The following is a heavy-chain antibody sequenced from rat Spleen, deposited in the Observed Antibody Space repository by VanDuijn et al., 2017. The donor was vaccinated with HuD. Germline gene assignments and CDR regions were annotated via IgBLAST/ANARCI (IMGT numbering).Heavy chain of an antibody. CDR3: ARSHYGYTGYFDY. V-gene: IGHV5-29*01. CDR1: GFTFSDYG. CDR2: INYGDSSGHSGT. J-gene: IGHJ2*01. Sequence: EVQLVESGGGLVQPGRSLKLSCAASGFTFSDYGVAWVRQAPTTGLEWVATINYGDSSGHSGTYYRDSVRGRFTSSRDNAKSTLSLQRDSLRSEDTATYYCARSHYGYTGYFDYWGQGVMVTVSS. D-gene: IGHD1-11*01.